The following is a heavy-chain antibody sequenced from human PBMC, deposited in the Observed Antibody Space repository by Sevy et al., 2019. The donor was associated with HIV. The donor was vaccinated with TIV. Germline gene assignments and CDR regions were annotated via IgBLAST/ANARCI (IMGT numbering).Heavy chain of an antibody. D-gene: IGHD3-10*01. Sequence: SETLSLTCTVSGGSISSYYWSWIRQPPGKGLEWIGYIYYSGSTNYNPSLKSRVTISVDTSKNQFSLNLTSVNAADTAVYYCARETAKYYYGSGSYYNVFDYWGQGTLVTVSS. CDR3: ARETAKYYYGSGSYYNVFDY. CDR2: IYYSGST. CDR1: GGSISSYY. J-gene: IGHJ4*02. V-gene: IGHV4-59*01.